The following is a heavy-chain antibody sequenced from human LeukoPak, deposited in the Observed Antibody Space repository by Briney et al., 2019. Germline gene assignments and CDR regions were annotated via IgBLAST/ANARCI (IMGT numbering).Heavy chain of an antibody. CDR3: ARTGSLEQQLVLDY. CDR1: GFTFSSYS. CDR2: ISSGTSYI. D-gene: IGHD6-13*01. Sequence: GGSLRLSCAASGFTFSSYSMNWIRQAPGKGLEWVSSISSGTSYIYYADSVKGRFTISKDNAKNSLYLQMNSLRAEDTAVYYCARTGSLEQQLVLDYWGQGTLVTVSS. V-gene: IGHV3-21*01. J-gene: IGHJ4*02.